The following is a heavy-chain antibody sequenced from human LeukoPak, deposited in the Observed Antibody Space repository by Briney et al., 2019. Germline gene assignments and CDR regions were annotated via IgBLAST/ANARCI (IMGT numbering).Heavy chain of an antibody. CDR3: TRGSGWYKGYFDY. D-gene: IGHD6-19*01. Sequence: GASVKVSCKASGGTFSSYAISWVRQAPGQGLEWMGGIIPIFGTANYAQKFQGRVTITADESTSTAYMELSSLRSEDTAVYYCTRGSGWYKGYFDYWGQGTLVTVSS. V-gene: IGHV1-69*01. J-gene: IGHJ4*02. CDR2: IIPIFGTA. CDR1: GGTFSSYA.